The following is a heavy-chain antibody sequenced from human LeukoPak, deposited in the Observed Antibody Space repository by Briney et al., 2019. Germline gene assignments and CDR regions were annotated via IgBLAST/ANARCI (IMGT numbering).Heavy chain of an antibody. Sequence: SETLSLTCTVSGGAISSYYGSWIRQPPGNEMEWIGYIYYSGSTNYNPSLKSRVTISVDTSKNQSSLKLSSVTAADTAVYYCARVKVGALDYWGQGTLVTVSS. CDR1: GGAISSYY. J-gene: IGHJ4*02. V-gene: IGHV4-59*01. CDR2: IYYSGST. CDR3: ARVKVGALDY. D-gene: IGHD1-26*01.